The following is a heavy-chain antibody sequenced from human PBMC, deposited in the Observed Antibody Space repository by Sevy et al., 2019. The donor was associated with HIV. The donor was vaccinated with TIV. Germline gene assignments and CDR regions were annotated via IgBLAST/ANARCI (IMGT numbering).Heavy chain of an antibody. Sequence: GGSLRLSCAASGFSLSDHAVSWVRQTPGKGLEWLAVLSYNGRNQYYADSVKGRFTSTKDDSKNTLYLQLNSLRAEDTAVYYCARFVGYCSGGRCSIIDFWGQGTLVTVSS. CDR2: LSYNGRNQ. D-gene: IGHD2-15*01. V-gene: IGHV3-30*04. J-gene: IGHJ4*02. CDR1: GFSLSDHA. CDR3: ARFVGYCSGGRCSIIDF.